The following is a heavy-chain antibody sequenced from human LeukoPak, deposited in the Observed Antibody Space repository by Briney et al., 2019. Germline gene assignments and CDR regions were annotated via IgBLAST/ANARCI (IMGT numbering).Heavy chain of an antibody. CDR1: XXXFSSYS. Sequence: GGSLRLSCAASXXXFSSYSMNWVRQAXXXXXXXXSSIXXXSSYIYYADSVKGRFTISRDNAKNSLYLQMNSLRAEDTAVYYCARAYYYDSSGYSPLGAFDIWGQGTMVTVSS. D-gene: IGHD3-22*01. CDR3: ARAYYYDSSGYSPLGAFDI. V-gene: IGHV3-21*01. CDR2: IXXXSSYI. J-gene: IGHJ3*02.